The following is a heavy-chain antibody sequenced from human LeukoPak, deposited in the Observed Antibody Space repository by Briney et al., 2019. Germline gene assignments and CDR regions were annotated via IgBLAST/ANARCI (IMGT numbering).Heavy chain of an antibody. CDR1: GYTFTDYY. D-gene: IGHD3-22*01. Sequence: ASVKVSCKAAGYTFTDYYIHWVRQAPGQGLEWMGWINPNSGGTRYAQKLQGRVTMTKDTSISTVYMELGRLRSDDTAVFYCARDAFGYDTSDYSPFDYWGQGILVTVSS. CDR3: ARDAFGYDTSDYSPFDY. V-gene: IGHV1-2*02. J-gene: IGHJ4*02. CDR2: INPNSGGT.